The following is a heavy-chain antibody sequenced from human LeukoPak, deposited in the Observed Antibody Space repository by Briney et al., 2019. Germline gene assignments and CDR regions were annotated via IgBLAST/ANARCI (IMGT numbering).Heavy chain of an antibody. CDR3: ARRGFYYDSSGYWMDDY. J-gene: IGHJ4*02. V-gene: IGHV1-2*02. CDR2: INPNSGGT. CDR1: GYTFTGYY. D-gene: IGHD3-22*01. Sequence: ASVKVSCKASGYTFTGYYMHWVRQAPGQGLEWMGWINPNSGGTNYAQKFQGRVTMTRDTSISTAYMELSRLRSDDTAVYYCARRGFYYDSSGYWMDDYWGQGTLVTVSS.